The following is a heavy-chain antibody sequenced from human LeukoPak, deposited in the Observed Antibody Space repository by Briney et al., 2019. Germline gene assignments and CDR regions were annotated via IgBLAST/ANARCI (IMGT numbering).Heavy chain of an antibody. CDR1: GYTFTSYD. CDR2: MNPNSGNT. D-gene: IGHD1-1*01. Sequence: ASVKVSCKASGYTFTSYDINWVRQATGQGLEWMGWMNPNSGNTGYAQKFQGRVTMTRNTSISTAYMELSSLRSEDTAVYYCARGERRTQKIDPWGQGTLVTVFS. CDR3: ARGERRTQKIDP. J-gene: IGHJ5*02. V-gene: IGHV1-8*01.